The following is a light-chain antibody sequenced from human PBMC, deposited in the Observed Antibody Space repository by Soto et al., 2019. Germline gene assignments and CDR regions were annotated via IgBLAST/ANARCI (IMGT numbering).Light chain of an antibody. CDR2: EVS. J-gene: IGLJ1*01. V-gene: IGLV2-14*01. CDR3: SSYTSSSTYV. Sequence: QYVLTQPASVSGSPGQSITISCTGTSSDVGGYNYVSWYQQHPGKAPKLMIYEVSNRPSGVSNRFSGSKSGNTASLTISGLQAEDEADYYCSSYTSSSTYVFGTGTSSPS. CDR1: SSDVGGYNY.